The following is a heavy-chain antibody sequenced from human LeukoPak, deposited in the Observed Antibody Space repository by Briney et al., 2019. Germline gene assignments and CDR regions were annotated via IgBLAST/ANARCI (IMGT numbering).Heavy chain of an antibody. CDR1: GGSFSGYY. J-gene: IGHJ4*02. CDR3: SSGPYFDY. CDR2: INHSGST. Sequence: SSETLSLTCAVYGGSFSGYYWSWIRQPPGKGLEWIGEINHSGSTNYNPSLKSRVTISVDTSKNQFSLKLSSVTAADTAVYYCSSGPYFDYWGQGTLVTVSS. D-gene: IGHD3-22*01. V-gene: IGHV4-34*01.